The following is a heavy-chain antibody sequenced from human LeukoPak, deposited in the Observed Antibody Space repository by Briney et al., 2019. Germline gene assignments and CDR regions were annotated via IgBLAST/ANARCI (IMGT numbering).Heavy chain of an antibody. D-gene: IGHD3-22*01. CDR2: FDPEDGET. V-gene: IGHV1-24*01. J-gene: IGHJ4*02. Sequence: GASVKVSCKVSGYTLTELSMHWVRQAPGKGLEWMGGFDPEDGETIYAQKFQGRVTMTEVTSTDTAYMELSSLRSEDTAVYYCATDRPLYYYDSSGYYFWGQGTLVTVSS. CDR3: ATDRPLYYYDSSGYYF. CDR1: GYTLTELS.